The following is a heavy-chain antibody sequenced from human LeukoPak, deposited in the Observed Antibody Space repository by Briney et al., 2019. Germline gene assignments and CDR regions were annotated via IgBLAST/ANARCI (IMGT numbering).Heavy chain of an antibody. D-gene: IGHD3-22*01. Sequence: GGSLRLSCAASGFTSSRYGMHWVRQAPGKGLEWVAVIWYDGSNRQYADSVKGRFTISRDNSKNTLYLQMNSLRDEDTAFYYCARDFGFSPSSGYSFDYWGQGTLVTVSS. V-gene: IGHV3-33*08. CDR1: GFTSSRYG. CDR3: ARDFGFSPSSGYSFDY. J-gene: IGHJ4*02. CDR2: IWYDGSNR.